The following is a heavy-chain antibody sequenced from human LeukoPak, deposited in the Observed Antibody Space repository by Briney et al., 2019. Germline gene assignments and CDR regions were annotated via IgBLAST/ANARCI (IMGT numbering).Heavy chain of an antibody. D-gene: IGHD2-2*01. V-gene: IGHV4-34*01. CDR2: INHSGST. J-gene: IGHJ6*02. CDR3: ARGRIVVVPAAKDYYGMDV. CDR1: GGSFSGYY. Sequence: SETLSLTCAVYGGSFSGYYWTWIRQPPGKGLEWIGEINHSGSTNYNPSLRSRVTISVDTSKNQFSLKLSSVTAADTAVYYCARGRIVVVPAAKDYYGMDVWGQGTTVTVSS.